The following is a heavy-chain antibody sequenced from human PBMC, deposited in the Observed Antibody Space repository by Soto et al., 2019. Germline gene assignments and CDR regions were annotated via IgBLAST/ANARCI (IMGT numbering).Heavy chain of an antibody. CDR3: ARHDCISSSCYYYYYYGLDV. J-gene: IGHJ6*02. D-gene: IGHD2-2*01. CDR2: IIPIFDTA. Sequence: QVQLVQSGAEVKKPGSSVKVSCKASGGTFSSYGISWVRQAPGQGLEWMGGIIPIFDTANYAQKFQGRVTFTADDSTSTAYMELSRLRSEDTAVYYCARHDCISSSCYYYYYYGLDVWGLGTTVTVSS. CDR1: GGTFSSYG. V-gene: IGHV1-69*12.